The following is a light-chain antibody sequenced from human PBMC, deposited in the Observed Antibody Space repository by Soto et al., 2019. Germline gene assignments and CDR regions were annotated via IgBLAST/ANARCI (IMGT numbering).Light chain of an antibody. CDR1: QSVSSSH. J-gene: IGKJ1*01. CDR2: DAS. CDR3: QQYISSPRT. V-gene: IGKV3-20*01. Sequence: EIVLTQSPGTLSLSPGERATLSCRASQSVSSSHLAWYQQKPGQAPRLLIYDASSRATGIPDRFSGSGSGTDFTLTISRLEPEDFAVYYCQQYISSPRTFGQGTKVEIK.